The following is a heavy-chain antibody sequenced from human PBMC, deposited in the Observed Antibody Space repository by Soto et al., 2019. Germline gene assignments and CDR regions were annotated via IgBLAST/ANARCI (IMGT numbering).Heavy chain of an antibody. CDR2: IDHNGVA. CDR3: ARMNRDYYYYGMDV. Sequence: PSETLSLTCGVSGDSISSGKWWTWVRQTPGNGLEWIGKIDHNGVANYNPSLEGRVTISKDISKNQISLKVTSVTAADSAVYYCARMNRDYYYYGMDVWGQGPTVTVSS. J-gene: IGHJ6*02. V-gene: IGHV4-4*02. CDR1: GDSISSGKW.